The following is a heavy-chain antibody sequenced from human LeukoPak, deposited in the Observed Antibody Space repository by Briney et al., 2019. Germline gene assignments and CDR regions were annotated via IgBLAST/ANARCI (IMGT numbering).Heavy chain of an antibody. J-gene: IGHJ5*02. CDR3: VRDDDSNCYDP. CDR2: INHKSGGT. CDR1: GYTFTDYY. V-gene: IGHV1-2*02. Sequence: ASVRVSCKASGYTFTDYYIHWVRQAPAQGLEWMGEINHKSGGTDYAQSFQGRVTMTRDTSISTVYMELKSVKSDDTAMYYCVRDDDSNCYDPWGQGTPVTVSS. D-gene: IGHD2-21*01.